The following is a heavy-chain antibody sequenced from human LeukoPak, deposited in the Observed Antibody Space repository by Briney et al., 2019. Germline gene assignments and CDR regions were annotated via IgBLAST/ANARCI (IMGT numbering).Heavy chain of an antibody. CDR3: ARGGYSRGNWFDP. V-gene: IGHV3-48*03. CDR2: ISSSGSTI. D-gene: IGHD2-15*01. CDR1: GLTFSSYE. J-gene: IGHJ5*02. Sequence: PGGSLRLSCAASGLTFSSYEMNWVRQAPGKGLEWVSYISSSGSTIYYADSVKGRFTISRDNAKNSLYLQMSSLRAEDTAVYYCARGGYSRGNWFDPWGQGTLVTVSS.